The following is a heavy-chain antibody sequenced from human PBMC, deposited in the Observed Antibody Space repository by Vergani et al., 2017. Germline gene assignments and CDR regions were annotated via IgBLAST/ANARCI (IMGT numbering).Heavy chain of an antibody. Sequence: QVQLVESGGGVVQPGRSLRLSCAASGFTFSSYGMHWVRQAPGKGLEWVAVISYEESNKSYANSVKGRFTISRDNSKNTMYLQMNSLRAEDTAVYYCAKQAVYSYSWGYFDYWGQGTLVTVSS. CDR3: AKQAVYSYSWGYFDY. V-gene: IGHV3-30*18. D-gene: IGHD5-18*01. J-gene: IGHJ4*02. CDR2: ISYEESNK. CDR1: GFTFSSYG.